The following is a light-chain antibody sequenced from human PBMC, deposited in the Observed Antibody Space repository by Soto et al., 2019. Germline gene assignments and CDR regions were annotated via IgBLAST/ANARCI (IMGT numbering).Light chain of an antibody. CDR1: QSVSTN. J-gene: IGKJ2*02. Sequence: IVLTQSPAALPVSPGDRATLSCRASQSVSTNLAWYQHKPGQPPRLLIYGASTRATGVPARFSGSGSGTEFTLTISSMQSEDVAVYYCEQYNAWPSRTFGQGNKVDI. CDR2: GAS. CDR3: EQYNAWPSRT. V-gene: IGKV3-15*01.